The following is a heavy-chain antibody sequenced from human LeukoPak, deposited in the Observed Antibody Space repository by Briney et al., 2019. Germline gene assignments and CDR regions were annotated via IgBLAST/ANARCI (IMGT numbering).Heavy chain of an antibody. CDR1: GYTFTGYD. J-gene: IGHJ3*02. CDR3: ARAAAAGDYAFDI. V-gene: IGHV1-8*01. Sequence: ASVKVSCKASGYTFTGYDINWVRQATGQGLEWMGWMNPNSGNTGYAQKFQGRVTMTRNTSISTAYMELSSLRSEDTAVYYCARAAAAGDYAFDIWGQGTMVTVSS. D-gene: IGHD6-13*01. CDR2: MNPNSGNT.